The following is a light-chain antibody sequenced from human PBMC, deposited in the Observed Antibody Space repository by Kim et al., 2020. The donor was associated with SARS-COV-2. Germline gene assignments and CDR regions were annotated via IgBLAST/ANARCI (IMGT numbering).Light chain of an antibody. CDR1: QSISSY. V-gene: IGKV1-39*01. Sequence: ASVGDRVTITCRASQSISSYLNWYQQKPGKAPKLLIYAASSLQSGVPSRFSGSGSGTDFTLTISSLQPEDFATYYCQQSYSTARSFGPGTKVDIK. J-gene: IGKJ3*01. CDR2: AAS. CDR3: QQSYSTARS.